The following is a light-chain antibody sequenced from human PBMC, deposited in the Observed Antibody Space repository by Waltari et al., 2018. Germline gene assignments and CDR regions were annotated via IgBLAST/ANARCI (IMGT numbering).Light chain of an antibody. CDR3: SSYVGYNSVV. V-gene: IGLV2-8*01. Sequence: SPLTQPPSASGSPGKPVILSCTGSSRDIGRYNMLHWYQQHPGKALRLLIYEVQKRPAGIPDRFSGSKSGSSASLTVSGLQADDEAQYFCSSYVGYNSVVFGGGTKLTVL. CDR1: SRDIGRYNM. CDR2: EVQ. J-gene: IGLJ2*01.